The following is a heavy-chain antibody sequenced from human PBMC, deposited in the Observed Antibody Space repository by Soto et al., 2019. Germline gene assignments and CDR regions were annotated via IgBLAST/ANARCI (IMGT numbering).Heavy chain of an antibody. V-gene: IGHV3-7*01. Sequence: EVQLVESGGGLVQPGGSLRLSCVVSGFPFSSYWMSWVRQAPGKGLEWVANIKRDGSEKHYVDSVKGRFTISRDNAKNSLYLQMNGLRAEDSGVYYCTSDNFDDWGQGTLVTVSS. CDR1: GFPFSSYW. CDR2: IKRDGSEK. J-gene: IGHJ4*02. CDR3: TSDNFDD.